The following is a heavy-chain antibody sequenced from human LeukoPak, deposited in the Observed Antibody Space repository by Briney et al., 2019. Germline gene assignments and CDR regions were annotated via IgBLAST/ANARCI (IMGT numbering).Heavy chain of an antibody. CDR2: INPNSGGT. J-gene: IGHJ5*02. D-gene: IGHD6-19*01. V-gene: IGHV1-2*02. Sequence: ASVKVSCKASGYTFTGYYMHWVRQAPGQGLEWMGWINPNSGGTNYAQKFQGGVTMTRDTSISTAYMELSRLRSDDTAVYYCARDSSGWYINWFDPWGQGTLVTVSS. CDR3: ARDSSGWYINWFDP. CDR1: GYTFTGYY.